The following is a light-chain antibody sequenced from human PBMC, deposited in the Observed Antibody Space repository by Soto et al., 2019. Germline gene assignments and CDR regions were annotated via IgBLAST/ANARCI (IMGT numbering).Light chain of an antibody. Sequence: IVLIQFPANLYLSPRETANLSCRASQSVSSYLAWYQQKPGQAPRLLIYDASNRATGIPARFSGSGSGTNFPLTLSSLELQRFAVYYCQHRSNWFSLTFGGGTNMDIK. CDR2: DAS. V-gene: IGKV3-11*01. J-gene: IGKJ4*02. CDR3: QHRSNWFSLT. CDR1: QSVSSY.